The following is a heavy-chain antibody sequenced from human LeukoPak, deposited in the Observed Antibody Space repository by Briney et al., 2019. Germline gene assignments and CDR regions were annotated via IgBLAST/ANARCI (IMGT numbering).Heavy chain of an antibody. J-gene: IGHJ4*02. V-gene: IGHV4-34*01. Sequence: SETLSLTCAVYGGSLSGYYWSWIRQPPGKGLEWIGEINHSGSTNYNPSLKSRVTISVDTSKNQFSLKLSSVTAADTAVYYCARGRLTISIRYCSSTSCPSYYFDYWGQGTLVTVSS. CDR3: ARGRLTISIRYCSSTSCPSYYFDY. CDR1: GGSLSGYY. CDR2: INHSGST. D-gene: IGHD2-2*01.